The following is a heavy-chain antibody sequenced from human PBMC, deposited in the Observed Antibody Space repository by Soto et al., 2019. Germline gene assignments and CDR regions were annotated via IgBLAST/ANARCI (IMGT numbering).Heavy chain of an antibody. V-gene: IGHV3-53*01. CDR1: GFTVSSNY. CDR2: IYSGGST. Sequence: LRLSCAASGFTVSSNYMSWVRQAPGKGLEWVSVIYSGGSTYYADSVKGRFTISRDNSKNTLYLQMNSLRAEDTAVYYCARAAARDDSSGYLLFDYWGQGTLVTVSS. J-gene: IGHJ4*02. D-gene: IGHD3-22*01. CDR3: ARAAARDDSSGYLLFDY.